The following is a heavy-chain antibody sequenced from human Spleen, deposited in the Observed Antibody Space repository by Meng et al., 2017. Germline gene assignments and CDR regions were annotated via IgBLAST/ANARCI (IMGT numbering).Heavy chain of an antibody. D-gene: IGHD1-26*01. V-gene: IGHV3-30*19. Sequence: GESLKISCAASGFTFRTYAMHWVRQAPGKGLEWVAVISYDGSNKYYADSVKGRFTISRDNSKNTLYLQMNSLRAEDTAVYYCARSLRRELGGFDYWGQGTLVTVSS. CDR3: ARSLRRELGGFDY. CDR2: ISYDGSNK. J-gene: IGHJ4*02. CDR1: GFTFRTYA.